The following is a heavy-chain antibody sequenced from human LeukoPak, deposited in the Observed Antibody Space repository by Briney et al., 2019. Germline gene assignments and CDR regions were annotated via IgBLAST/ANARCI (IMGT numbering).Heavy chain of an antibody. CDR2: ISGSGAGT. D-gene: IGHD6-19*01. J-gene: IGHJ4*02. V-gene: IGHV3-23*01. Sequence: PGGSLRLSCAASGFTLRSYAMSWVRQAPGKGLEWVSGISGSGAGTYYADSVKGRFTISRDNSKNTLYLQMNSLRAGDTAVYYCAKDLTYTSGWLLHYWGQGTLVTVSS. CDR1: GFTLRSYA. CDR3: AKDLTYTSGWLLHY.